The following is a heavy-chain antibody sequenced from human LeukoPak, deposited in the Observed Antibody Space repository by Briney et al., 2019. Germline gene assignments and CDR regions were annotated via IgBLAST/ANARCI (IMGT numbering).Heavy chain of an antibody. Sequence: GGSLRLSCAASGFTFSSYHINWVRQAPGKGLEWVSSISSNSDYIYYADSVKGRFTISRDNAKNSLYLQMNSLRAEDTAAYYCARGLCGGDCYDYWGQGTLVTVSS. J-gene: IGHJ4*02. V-gene: IGHV3-21*01. D-gene: IGHD2-21*01. CDR1: GFTFSSYH. CDR2: ISSNSDYI. CDR3: ARGLCGGDCYDY.